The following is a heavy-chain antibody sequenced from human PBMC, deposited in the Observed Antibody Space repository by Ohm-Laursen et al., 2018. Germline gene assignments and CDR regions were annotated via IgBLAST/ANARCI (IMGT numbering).Heavy chain of an antibody. J-gene: IGHJ6*02. CDR2: ISGSGGNK. CDR1: GFTFSNYG. CDR3: ARYCIGGTCYPGALYGMDV. D-gene: IGHD2-15*01. V-gene: IGHV3-23*01. Sequence: SLRLSCAASGFTFSNYGMSWVRQAPGKGLEWVSGISGSGGNKFYADSVKGRFTISRDSSMNTFYLQMNSLRADDTAVYHCARYCIGGTCYPGALYGMDVWGQGTTVTVSS.